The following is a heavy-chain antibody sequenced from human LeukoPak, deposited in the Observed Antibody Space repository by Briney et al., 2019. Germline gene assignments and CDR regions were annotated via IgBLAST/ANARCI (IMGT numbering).Heavy chain of an antibody. J-gene: IGHJ4*02. Sequence: PSETLSLTCTVSGGSISSYYWSWIRQPPGKGLEWIGYIYYSGSTNYNPSLKSRVTISVDTSKNQFSLKLSSVTAADTAVYYCASQSGTQWELSFYYFDYWGQGTLVTVSS. V-gene: IGHV4-59*08. CDR1: GGSISSYY. CDR3: ASQSGTQWELSFYYFDY. CDR2: IYYSGST. D-gene: IGHD1-26*01.